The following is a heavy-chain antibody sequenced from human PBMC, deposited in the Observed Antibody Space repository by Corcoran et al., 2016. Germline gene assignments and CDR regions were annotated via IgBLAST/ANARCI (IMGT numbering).Heavy chain of an antibody. CDR3: AREGTYYYDSSGYRWFDP. Sequence: QVQLVQSGAEVKKPGSSVKVSCKASGGTFSSYAISWVRQAPGQGLEWMGGIIPIFGTANYARKFQGRVTITADKSTSTAYMELSSLRSEDTAVYYCAREGTYYYDSSGYRWFDPWGQGTLVTVSS. CDR2: IIPIFGTA. CDR1: GGTFSSYA. V-gene: IGHV1-69*06. J-gene: IGHJ5*02. D-gene: IGHD3-22*01.